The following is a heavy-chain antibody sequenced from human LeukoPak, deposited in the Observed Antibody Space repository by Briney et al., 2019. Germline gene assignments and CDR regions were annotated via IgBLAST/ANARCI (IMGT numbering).Heavy chain of an antibody. D-gene: IGHD2-2*01. Sequence: KPSETLSLTCTVSGDSISSHYWSWIRQPPGKGLEWIGYIYYSGSTNYNPPLKSRVTISVDTSKNQFSLKLSSVPAADTAVYYCARVLTAVYNWFDPWGQGTLVPVSS. J-gene: IGHJ5*02. CDR1: GDSISSHY. V-gene: IGHV4-59*11. CDR2: IYYSGST. CDR3: ARVLTAVYNWFDP.